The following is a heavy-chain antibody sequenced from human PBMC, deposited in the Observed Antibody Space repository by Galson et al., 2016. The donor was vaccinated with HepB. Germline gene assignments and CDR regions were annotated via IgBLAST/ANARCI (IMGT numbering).Heavy chain of an antibody. CDR1: GFTFGDYA. D-gene: IGHD3-22*01. V-gene: IGHV3-49*03. Sequence: SLRLSCATSGFTFGDYAMGWFRQAPGKGLEWVGFIRSKRYAGTTEYAASVKGRFTISRDDSESSAYLQMNSLKTEDTAVYFCSRDIAPTSYDSSGYYYFADWGQGALVTVSS. CDR2: IRSKRYAGTT. CDR3: SRDIAPTSYDSSGYYYFAD. J-gene: IGHJ4*02.